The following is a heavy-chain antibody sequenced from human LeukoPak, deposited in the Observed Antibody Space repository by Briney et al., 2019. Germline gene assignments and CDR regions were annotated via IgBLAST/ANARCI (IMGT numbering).Heavy chain of an antibody. D-gene: IGHD3-10*01. CDR3: ARERRLLWFGELLRGTKFDY. V-gene: IGHV4-59*12. Sequence: SETLSLTCAVSGGSISSYYWSWIRQPPGKGLEWIGYIYYSGSTNYNPSLKSRVTISVDTSKNQFSLKLSSVTAADTAVYYCARERRLLWFGELLRGTKFDYWGQGTLVTVSS. J-gene: IGHJ4*02. CDR2: IYYSGST. CDR1: GGSISSYY.